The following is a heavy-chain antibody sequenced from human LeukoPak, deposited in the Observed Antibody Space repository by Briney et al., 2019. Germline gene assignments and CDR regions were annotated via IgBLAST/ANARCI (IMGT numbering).Heavy chain of an antibody. J-gene: IGHJ3*02. CDR1: GYTFTGYY. D-gene: IGHD5-12*01. CDR2: INPNSGGT. V-gene: IGHV1-2*02. CDR3: ARELVDIVATSYFDI. Sequence: GASVKVSCKASGYTFTGYYMHWVRQAPGQGLEWMGWINPNSGGTNYAQKFQGRVTMTRDTSISTAYMELSRLRSDDTAVYYCARELVDIVATSYFDIWGQGTMATVSS.